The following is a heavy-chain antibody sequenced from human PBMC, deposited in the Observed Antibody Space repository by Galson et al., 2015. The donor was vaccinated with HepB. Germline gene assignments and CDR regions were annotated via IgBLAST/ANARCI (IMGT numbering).Heavy chain of an antibody. CDR3: VSGSGSYSIEHPYYYSYGMDV. Sequence: SLRLSCAASGFTFSSYAMHWARQAPGKGLEYVSVISSNGGSTDYADSVKGRFTVSRDNSKNTLYLQMSSLRTEDTAVYYCVSGSGSYSIEHPYYYSYGMDVWGQGTTVTVSS. D-gene: IGHD1-26*01. CDR1: GFTFSSYA. V-gene: IGHV3-64D*06. J-gene: IGHJ6*02. CDR2: ISSNGGST.